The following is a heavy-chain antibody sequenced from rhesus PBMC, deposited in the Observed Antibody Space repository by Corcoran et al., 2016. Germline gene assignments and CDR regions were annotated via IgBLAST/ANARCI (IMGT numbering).Heavy chain of an antibody. J-gene: IGHJ6*01. V-gene: IGHV4-169*01. Sequence: QLQLQESGPGLVKPSETLSVTCAVSGGSISSSYWSWIRQAPGKGLGWIGYIYGCGSSNKHTPSRKGRVTPSVNTSKNQLSLKLSAVTAADTAVYYCARGTVYYGVDSWGQGVVVTVSS. CDR3: ARGTVYYGVDS. CDR1: GGSISSSY. D-gene: IGHD4-29*01. CDR2: IYGCGSSN.